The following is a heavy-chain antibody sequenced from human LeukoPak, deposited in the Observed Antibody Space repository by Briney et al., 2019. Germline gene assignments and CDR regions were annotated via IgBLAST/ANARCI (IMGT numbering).Heavy chain of an antibody. Sequence: GESLKISCKGSGYIFTSYWIGWVRQMPGKGLEWMGIIWPSDSDTRHSPSFQGQVTISADKSINTAYLQWSSLKASDTAIYFCARRISGYYIDYWGQGTLVTVSS. D-gene: IGHD1-26*01. V-gene: IGHV5-51*01. CDR3: ARRISGYYIDY. J-gene: IGHJ4*02. CDR2: IWPSDSDT. CDR1: GYIFTSYW.